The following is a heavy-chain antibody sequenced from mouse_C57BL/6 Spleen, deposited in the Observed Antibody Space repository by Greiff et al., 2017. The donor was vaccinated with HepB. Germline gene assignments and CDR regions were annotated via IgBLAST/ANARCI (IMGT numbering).Heavy chain of an antibody. CDR2: IDPSDSYT. J-gene: IGHJ4*01. CDR3: ALDAMDY. CDR1: GYTFTSYW. Sequence: QVQLQQPGAELVKPGASVKLSCKASGYTFTSYWMQWVKQRPGQGLEWIGEIDPSDSYTNYNQKFKGKATLTVDTSSSTAYMQLSSLTSEDSAVYYCALDAMDYWGQGTSVTVSS. V-gene: IGHV1-50*01.